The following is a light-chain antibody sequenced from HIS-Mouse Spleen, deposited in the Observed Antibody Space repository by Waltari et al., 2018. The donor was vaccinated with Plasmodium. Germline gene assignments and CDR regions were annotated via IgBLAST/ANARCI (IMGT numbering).Light chain of an antibody. CDR3: SSYTSSSTLYV. J-gene: IGLJ1*01. Sequence: QSALTQPASVSGSPGQSITLSCTGTSSDVGGYNYVSWYQQHPGKAPKLSIYGVSNRASVVSNRVSGSKSGDTASLTISGLQAEDEADYYCSSYTSSSTLYVFGTGTKVTVL. V-gene: IGLV2-14*03. CDR2: GVS. CDR1: SSDVGGYNY.